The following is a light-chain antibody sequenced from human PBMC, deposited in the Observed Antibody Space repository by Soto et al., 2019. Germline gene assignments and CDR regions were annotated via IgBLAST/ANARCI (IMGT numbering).Light chain of an antibody. CDR2: AAS. J-gene: IGKJ1*01. Sequence: DVQVTQSPSSLSASVGDRVTITCRTSQVISNYFGWYQQKPGKAPKRLIYAASTLQSGVPSRFSGSGSGTEFTLTINRLQPEDFATYYCLQHDSYPRTFGQGTKVEIK. CDR1: QVISNY. V-gene: IGKV1-17*01. CDR3: LQHDSYPRT.